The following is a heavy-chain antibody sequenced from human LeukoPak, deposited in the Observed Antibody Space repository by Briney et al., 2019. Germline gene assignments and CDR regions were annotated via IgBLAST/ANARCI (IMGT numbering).Heavy chain of an antibody. Sequence: GGSLRLSCAASGFTFSNAWMTWVRQVSGKGLEWVGRIKSKTDGGTTDYAAPVKDRFTISRDGSKNTLYLQMNSLKTEDTAVYYCAVASVGYWGQGTLVTVTS. V-gene: IGHV3-15*01. CDR2: IKSKTDGGTT. CDR3: AVASVGY. J-gene: IGHJ4*02. CDR1: GFTFSNAW. D-gene: IGHD6-19*01.